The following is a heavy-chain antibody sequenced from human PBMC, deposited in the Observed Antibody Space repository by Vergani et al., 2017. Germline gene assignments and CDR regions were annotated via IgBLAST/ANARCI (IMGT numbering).Heavy chain of an antibody. J-gene: IGHJ4*02. CDR2: IYHSGST. Sequence: QVQLQESGPGLVKPSETLSLTCAVPGYSISSGYYWGWIRQPPGKGLEWIGSIYHSGSTYYNPSLKSRVTISVDTSKNQFSLKLSSVTAADTAVYYCARFRSGYFDYWGQGTLVTVSS. CDR1: GYSISSGYY. D-gene: IGHD2-15*01. CDR3: ARFRSGYFDY. V-gene: IGHV4-38-2*01.